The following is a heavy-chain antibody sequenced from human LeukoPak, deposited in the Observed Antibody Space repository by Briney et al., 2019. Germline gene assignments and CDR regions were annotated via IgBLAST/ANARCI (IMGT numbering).Heavy chain of an antibody. V-gene: IGHV3-7*01. CDR1: GFTFSSYW. J-gene: IGHJ6*03. D-gene: IGHD6-6*01. Sequence: GGSLRLSCAASGFTFSSYWMSWVRQAPGKGLEWVANIKQDGSEKYYVDSVKGRFTISRDNSKNTLYLQMNSLRAEDTAVYYCAKDMGSSHSYMDVWGKGTTVTVSS. CDR2: IKQDGSEK. CDR3: AKDMGSSHSYMDV.